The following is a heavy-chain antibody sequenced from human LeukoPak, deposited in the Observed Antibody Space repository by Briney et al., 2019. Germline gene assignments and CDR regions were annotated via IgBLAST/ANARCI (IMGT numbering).Heavy chain of an antibody. CDR2: INHSGST. CDR1: GVSFSGYY. J-gene: IGHJ5*02. Sequence: SETLSLTCAVYGVSFSGYYWSWIRQPPGKGLEWLGEINHSGSTNYNPSLKSRVTISVDTSKNQFSLKLSSVTAADTAVYYCARGMTTVTTDWFDPWGQGTLVTVSS. D-gene: IGHD4-17*01. V-gene: IGHV4-34*01. CDR3: ARGMTTVTTDWFDP.